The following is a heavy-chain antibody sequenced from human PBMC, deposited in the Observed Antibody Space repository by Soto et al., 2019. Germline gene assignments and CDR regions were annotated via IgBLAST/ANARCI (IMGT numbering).Heavy chain of an antibody. J-gene: IGHJ4*02. V-gene: IGHV3-15*01. Sequence: EVQLVESGGGLVKPGGSLRLSCAASDFPFNNAWMSWVRQAPGKGLEWVGRIKSKTHGGTTDYAAPVKGRFTISRDDSKTTLYLQMNSLKTEDTALYYCTTAGNFDYWGQGTVVTVSS. CDR1: DFPFNNAW. CDR2: IKSKTHGGTT. CDR3: TTAGNFDY.